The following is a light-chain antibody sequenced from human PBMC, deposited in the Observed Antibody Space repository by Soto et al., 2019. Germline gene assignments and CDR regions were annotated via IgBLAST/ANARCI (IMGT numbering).Light chain of an antibody. CDR2: GAT. V-gene: IGKV1-12*01. J-gene: IGKJ4*01. CDR3: QKATCFPNVRA. CDR1: QASVGW. Sequence: DIQMTQSPSSVSASVGDRVTITCRASQASVGWVTWYQQKPGRAPTALIYGATLLHSGVPPRFRGSASGTEFTLNTTMLRGVDFATSYCQKATCFPNVRAFGGGTKV.